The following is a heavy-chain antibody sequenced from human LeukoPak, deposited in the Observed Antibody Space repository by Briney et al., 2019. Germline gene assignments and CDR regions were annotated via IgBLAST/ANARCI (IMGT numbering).Heavy chain of an antibody. Sequence: GGSLRLSCAASGFTFSSYSMNWARQAPGKGLEWVSSISSSSSYIYYADSVKGRFTISRDNAKNSLYLQMNSLRAEDTAVYYCARDDPIAAAGTDYWGQGTLVTVSS. CDR3: ARDDPIAAAGTDY. V-gene: IGHV3-21*01. J-gene: IGHJ4*02. CDR1: GFTFSSYS. D-gene: IGHD6-13*01. CDR2: ISSSSSYI.